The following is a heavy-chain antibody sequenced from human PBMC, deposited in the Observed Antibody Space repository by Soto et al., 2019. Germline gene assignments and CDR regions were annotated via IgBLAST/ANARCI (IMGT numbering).Heavy chain of an antibody. D-gene: IGHD3-16*01. J-gene: IGHJ4*02. V-gene: IGHV3-23*01. CDR3: AKGSTDYRTYYFDY. CDR2: ISGSGGST. CDR1: GLTFSSYA. Sequence: PGGSLRLSCAASGLTFSSYAMSWVRQAPGKGLEWVSAISGSGGSTYYADSVKGRFTISRDNSKTTLYLQMSSLRADDTAVYYCAKGSTDYRTYYFDYWGKGSLVTVSS.